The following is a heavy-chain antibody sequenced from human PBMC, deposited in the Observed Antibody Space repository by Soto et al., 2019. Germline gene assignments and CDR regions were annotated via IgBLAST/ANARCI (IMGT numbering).Heavy chain of an antibody. D-gene: IGHD3-9*01. CDR1: GGSISSSSYY. J-gene: IGHJ6*03. Sequence: SETLSLTCTVSGGSISSSSYYWGWIRQPPGKGLEWIGSIYYSGSTYYNPSLKSRVTISVDTSKNQFSLKLSSVTAADTAVYYCARLGNYDILTGYYYYYMDVWGKGTTVTVSS. CDR3: ARLGNYDILTGYYYYYMDV. CDR2: IYYSGST. V-gene: IGHV4-39*01.